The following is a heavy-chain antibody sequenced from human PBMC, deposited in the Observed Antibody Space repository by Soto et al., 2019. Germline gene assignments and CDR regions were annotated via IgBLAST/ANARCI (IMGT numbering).Heavy chain of an antibody. CDR1: GDSFSSSDYY. CDR2: IHYSGTT. D-gene: IGHD3-3*01. CDR3: ARQKIVEIPAPTDLGLPVGLSTVFGVDSFDS. Sequence: QLQLQESGPGLVKPSETLSLTCTVSGDSFSSSDYYWGWIRQSPGRGLEWIANIHYSGTTYYKSSLKSRVTISADTSRNQFSLNLRSVTAADTAVYYCARQKIVEIPAPTDLGLPVGLSTVFGVDSFDSWGQGVHITVSS. J-gene: IGHJ4*02. V-gene: IGHV4-39*01.